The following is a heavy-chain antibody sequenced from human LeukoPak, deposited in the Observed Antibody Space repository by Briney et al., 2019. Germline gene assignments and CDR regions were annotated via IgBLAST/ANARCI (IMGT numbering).Heavy chain of an antibody. CDR3: AAGYPRNNWFDP. D-gene: IGHD5-12*01. CDR2: FDPEDGET. Sequence: ASVKVSCKVSGYTLTELSMHWVRQAPGKGLEWMGGFDPEDGETIYAQKFQGGVTMTEDTSTDTAYMELSSLRSEDTAAYYCAAGYPRNNWFDPWGQGTLVTVSS. CDR1: GYTLTELS. V-gene: IGHV1-24*01. J-gene: IGHJ5*02.